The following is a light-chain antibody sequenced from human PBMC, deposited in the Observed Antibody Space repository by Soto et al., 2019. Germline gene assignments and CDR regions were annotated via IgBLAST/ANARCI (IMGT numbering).Light chain of an antibody. V-gene: IGKV3D-20*02. CDR2: GAS. CDR3: QQGSNGYT. Sequence: EIVLTQSPGTLSLSPGERATLSCRASQSVSSSYLAWYQQKPGQAPRLLIYGASSRATGIPDRFSGSGSGTDFTLTISRLEPEDFAVYYCQQGSNGYTFGQGTKLEIK. CDR1: QSVSSSY. J-gene: IGKJ2*01.